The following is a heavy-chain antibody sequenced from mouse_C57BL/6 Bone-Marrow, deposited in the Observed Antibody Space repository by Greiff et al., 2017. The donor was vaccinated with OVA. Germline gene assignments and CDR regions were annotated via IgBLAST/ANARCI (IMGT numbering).Heavy chain of an antibody. V-gene: IGHV1-55*01. CDR1: GYTFTSYW. Sequence: VQLQQPGAELVKPGASVKMSCKASGYTFTSYWITWVKQRPGQGLEWIGDIYPGSGSTNYNEKFKSKATLTVDTSSSTAYMQLSSLTSEDSAIYYDARPDTAQATLFAYWGQGTLVTVSA. CDR3: ARPDTAQATLFAY. D-gene: IGHD3-2*02. J-gene: IGHJ3*01. CDR2: IYPGSGST.